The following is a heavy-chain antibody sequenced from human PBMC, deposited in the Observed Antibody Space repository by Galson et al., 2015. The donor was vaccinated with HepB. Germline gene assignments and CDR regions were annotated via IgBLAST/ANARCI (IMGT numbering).Heavy chain of an antibody. CDR2: FIPIFDTA. Sequence: SVKVSCKASGVTFSNYAFSWVRQAPGQGLEWMGGFIPIFDTANYAQKFQGRVTITADRSTSTAYMELSSLRSEDTAVYYCSRGQYYDSRALVLFDFRGQGTLVAVSS. CDR3: SRGQYYDSRALVLFDF. V-gene: IGHV1-69*06. CDR1: GVTFSNYA. D-gene: IGHD3-22*01. J-gene: IGHJ4*02.